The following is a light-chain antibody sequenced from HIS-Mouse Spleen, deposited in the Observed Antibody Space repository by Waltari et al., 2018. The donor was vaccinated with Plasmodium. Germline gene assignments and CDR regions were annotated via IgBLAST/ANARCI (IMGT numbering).Light chain of an antibody. CDR3: QQYDNLPLT. J-gene: IGKJ4*01. CDR1: QDISNY. Sequence: DIQMTQSPSSLSASVGDRVTITCQASQDISNYLNWYQQKSGKAPKLLIYDASNLETGVPSRCSGSGSVTDFTFTISSLQPEDIATYYCQQYDNLPLTFGGGTKVEIK. CDR2: DAS. V-gene: IGKV1-33*01.